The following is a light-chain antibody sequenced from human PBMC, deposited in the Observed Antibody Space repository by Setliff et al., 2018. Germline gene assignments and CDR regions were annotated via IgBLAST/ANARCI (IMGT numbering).Light chain of an antibody. Sequence: QSALTQPASVSGSPGQSITISCTGTSSDVGGYNYVSWYQQHPDKAPKLMIYDVSQRPSGVSNRFSGSKSGNTASLTISGLQAEDEADYYCISYTNSSTYVVFGGGTQLTVL. J-gene: IGLJ2*01. CDR3: ISYTNSSTYVV. CDR2: DVS. V-gene: IGLV2-14*03. CDR1: SSDVGGYNY.